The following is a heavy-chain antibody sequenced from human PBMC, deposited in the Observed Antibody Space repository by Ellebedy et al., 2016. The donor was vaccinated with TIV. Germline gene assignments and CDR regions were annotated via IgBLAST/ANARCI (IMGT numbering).Heavy chain of an antibody. CDR1: GGSFSGYY. V-gene: IGHV4-34*01. J-gene: IGHJ4*02. CDR3: ARGTVALQSLKHFDS. D-gene: IGHD6-19*01. Sequence: GSLRLSXAVYGGSFSGYYWSWIRQPPGKGLEWIGEVNHSGTTNYNPSLKSRVTISVDTSKNQFSLKLRSVTAADTAVYYCARGTVALQSLKHFDSWGQGTLVTVSS. CDR2: VNHSGTT.